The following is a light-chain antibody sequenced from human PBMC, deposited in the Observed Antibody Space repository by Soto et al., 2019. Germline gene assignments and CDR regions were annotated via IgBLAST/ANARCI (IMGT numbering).Light chain of an antibody. Sequence: EIVMTQSPATLSVSPGERATLSCRASQSVSSNLAWYQQKAGQAPRLLIYGASTSATGIPARFSGSGSGTEFTLTISSLQSEDFAVYYCQQYNNWSQTFGQGTKLEIK. V-gene: IGKV3-15*01. CDR3: QQYNNWSQT. CDR1: QSVSSN. J-gene: IGKJ2*01. CDR2: GAS.